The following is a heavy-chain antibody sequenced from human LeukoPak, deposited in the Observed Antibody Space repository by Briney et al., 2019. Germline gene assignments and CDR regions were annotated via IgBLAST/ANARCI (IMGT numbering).Heavy chain of an antibody. CDR1: GGSISSYYW. CDR2: IYWDDDK. Sequence: TLSLTCTVSGGSISSYYWSWIRQPPGKARDWLALIYWDDDKRYSPSLKSRLTITKDTSKIQEVVTMTNMDPVDTATYYCAHSILYSSSWPYFDYWGRGTLVTVSS. V-gene: IGHV2-5*08. CDR3: AHSILYSSSWPYFDY. D-gene: IGHD6-13*01. J-gene: IGHJ4*02.